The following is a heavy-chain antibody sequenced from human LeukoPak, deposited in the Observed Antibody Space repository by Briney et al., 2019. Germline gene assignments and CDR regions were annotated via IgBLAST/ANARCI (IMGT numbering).Heavy chain of an antibody. CDR2: ISYDGSNK. J-gene: IGHJ4*02. CDR1: GFTFSSYA. D-gene: IGHD6-13*01. CDR3: ARAGYSTSWYTIDY. Sequence: GGSLRLSCAASGFTFSSYAMHWVRQAPGKGLEWVAVISYDGSNKYYADSVKGQFTISRDTPKNTLYVQMNSLRVEDTAVYYCARAGYSTSWYTIDYWGQGTLVTVSS. V-gene: IGHV3-30*04.